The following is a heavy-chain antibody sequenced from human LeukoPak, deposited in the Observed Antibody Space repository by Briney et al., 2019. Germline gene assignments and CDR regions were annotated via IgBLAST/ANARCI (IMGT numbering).Heavy chain of an antibody. Sequence: PGGSLRLSCAASGFTFSSSGMHWVRQSPGKGLEWVAYIRYDGSDKYYLDSVKGRFTIARDNPKETLYLQMTSLNHDDTAVYFCVKDVGVGASYFDNWGQGTLVAVFS. D-gene: IGHD1-26*01. J-gene: IGHJ4*02. CDR1: GFTFSSSG. CDR2: IRYDGSDK. V-gene: IGHV3-30*02. CDR3: VKDVGVGASYFDN.